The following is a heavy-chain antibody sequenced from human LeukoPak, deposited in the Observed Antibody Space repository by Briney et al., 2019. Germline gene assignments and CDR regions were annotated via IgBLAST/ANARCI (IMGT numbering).Heavy chain of an antibody. D-gene: IGHD2-2*01. Sequence: PSETLSLTCTVSGGSISSYYWSWIRQPPGKGLEWIGYIYYSGSTNYNPSLKSRVTISVDTSKNQFSLKLSSVTAADTAVYYCARAVGDDYIVVVPAAPQDYYYYMDVWGKGTTVTVSS. CDR1: GGSISSYY. J-gene: IGHJ6*03. CDR3: ARAVGDDYIVVVPAAPQDYYYYMDV. V-gene: IGHV4-59*01. CDR2: IYYSGST.